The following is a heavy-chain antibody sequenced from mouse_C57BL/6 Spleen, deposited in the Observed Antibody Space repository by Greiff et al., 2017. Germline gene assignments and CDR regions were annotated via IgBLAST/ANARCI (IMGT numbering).Heavy chain of an antibody. D-gene: IGHD2-4*01. CDR1: GYTFTSYW. CDR2: INPSSGYT. J-gene: IGHJ2*01. CDR3: ARSDYDHDGGLFDY. V-gene: IGHV1-7*01. Sequence: QVQLQPSGAELAKPGASVKLSCKASGYTFTSYWMHWVKQRPGQGLEWIGYINPSSGYTKYIQKFKDKATLSADKSSSTDYMQLSSLTYEDSAVYYCARSDYDHDGGLFDYWGQGTTLTVSS.